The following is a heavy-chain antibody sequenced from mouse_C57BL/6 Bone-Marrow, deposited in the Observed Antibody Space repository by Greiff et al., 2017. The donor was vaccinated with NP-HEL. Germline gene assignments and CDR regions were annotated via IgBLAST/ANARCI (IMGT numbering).Heavy chain of an antibody. J-gene: IGHJ2*01. D-gene: IGHD1-1*01. CDR3: ARGVTVVAGTYFDY. V-gene: IGHV5-12*01. CDR2: ISNGGGST. CDR1: GFTFSDYY. Sequence: VKLMESGGGLVQPGGSLKLSCAASGFTFSDYYMYWVRQTPEKRLEWVAYISNGGGSTYYPDTVKGRFTISSDNAKNTLYLQMSRLKSEDTAMYYCARGVTVVAGTYFDYWGQGTTLTVSS.